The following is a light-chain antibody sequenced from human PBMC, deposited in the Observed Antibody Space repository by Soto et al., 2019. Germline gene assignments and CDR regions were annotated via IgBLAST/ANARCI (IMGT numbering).Light chain of an antibody. CDR2: STT. J-gene: IGKJ4*01. CDR3: QQFKSYPLT. CDR1: QGINRY. V-gene: IGKV1-9*01. Sequence: DIQLTQSPSFLSASVGDRVIITCRASQGINRYLGWYQQKPGKAPNLLIYSTTTLQSGVPLRFSGSIHRPEFTLTISSLQPEDFASYYCQQFKSYPLTFGGGTKVEIK.